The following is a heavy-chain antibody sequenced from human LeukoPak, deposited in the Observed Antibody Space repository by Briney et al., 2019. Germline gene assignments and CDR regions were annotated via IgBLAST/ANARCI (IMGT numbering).Heavy chain of an antibody. CDR1: GFTFSSYA. CDR3: ARDFGDIVLMVYEALDI. V-gene: IGHV3-30*01. J-gene: IGHJ3*02. D-gene: IGHD2-8*01. Sequence: GGSLRLSCAASGFTFSSYAMHWVRQAPGKGLEWVAVISYDGSNKYYADSVKGRFTISRDNSKNTLYLQMNSLRAEDTAVYYCARDFGDIVLMVYEALDIWGQGTMVTVSS. CDR2: ISYDGSNK.